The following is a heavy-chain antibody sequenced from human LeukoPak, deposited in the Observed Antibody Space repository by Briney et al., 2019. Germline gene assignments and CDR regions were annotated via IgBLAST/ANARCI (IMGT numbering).Heavy chain of an antibody. CDR2: ISGSGGST. CDR1: GFTYSSYW. Sequence: QAGGSLRLSCAGSGFTYSSYWMSWVRQAPGKGLEWVSAISGSGGSTYYADSVKGRFTISRDNSKNTLYLQMNSLRAEDTAVYYCAKSSDYDILTGYYPGYYGMDVWGQGTTVTVSS. J-gene: IGHJ6*02. V-gene: IGHV3-23*01. CDR3: AKSSDYDILTGYYPGYYGMDV. D-gene: IGHD3-9*01.